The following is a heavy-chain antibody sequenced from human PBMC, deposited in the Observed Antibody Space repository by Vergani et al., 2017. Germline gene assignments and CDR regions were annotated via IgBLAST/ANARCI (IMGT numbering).Heavy chain of an antibody. CDR3: VRDSGYCTSISCDYYYYYYMDV. J-gene: IGHJ6*03. Sequence: QVQVVESGGGVVRPGRSLRLSCAASGFSFSSYGMHWVRQAPGKGLEWVAVISYDGHDKYYADSVKGRFTVSRENSKDTLYLQMNSLRTEDTAVFYCVRDSGYCTSISCDYYYYYYMDVGGKGTTVTVSS. D-gene: IGHD2-2*03. CDR2: ISYDGHDK. V-gene: IGHV3-30*03. CDR1: GFSFSSYG.